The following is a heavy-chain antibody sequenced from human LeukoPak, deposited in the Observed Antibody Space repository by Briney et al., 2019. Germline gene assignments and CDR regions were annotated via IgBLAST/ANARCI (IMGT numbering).Heavy chain of an antibody. J-gene: IGHJ5*02. CDR1: GGSISSSNW. CDR2: IYHSGST. CDR3: AREGGYSGYDLGWFDP. V-gene: IGHV4-4*02. Sequence: SETLSLTCAVSGGSISSSNWWSWVRQPPGKGLEWIGEIYHSGSTNCNPSLKSRVTISVDTSKNQFSLKLSSVTAADTAVYYCAREGGYSGYDLGWFDPWGQGTLVTVSS. D-gene: IGHD5-12*01.